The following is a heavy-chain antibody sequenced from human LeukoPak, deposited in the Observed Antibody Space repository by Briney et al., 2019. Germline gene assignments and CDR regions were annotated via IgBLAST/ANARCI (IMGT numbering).Heavy chain of an antibody. V-gene: IGHV3-33*08. Sequence: GGSLRLPCAAAGFTFSSYGMHWVRQAPGKGLEWVAVIWYDGSNKYYADSVKGRFTISRDNSKNTLYLQMNSLRAEDTAVYYCARDQGGSGYYYYYWGQGTLVTVSS. J-gene: IGHJ4*02. CDR1: GFTFSSYG. D-gene: IGHD3-22*01. CDR2: IWYDGSNK. CDR3: ARDQGGSGYYYYY.